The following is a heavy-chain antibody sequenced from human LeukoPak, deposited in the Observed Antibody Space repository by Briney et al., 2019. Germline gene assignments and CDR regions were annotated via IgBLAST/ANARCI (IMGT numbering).Heavy chain of an antibody. CDR2: INWNGGST. CDR1: GFTFDDYG. CDR3: ARDSEVRLRLRELSLFDY. D-gene: IGHD3-16*02. J-gene: IGHJ4*02. Sequence: GGSLRLSCAASGFTFDDYGMSWVRQAPGKGLEWVWGINWNGGSTGCADTMKSRFTISRDNAKISLSLQMTSLRADDTALYYCARDSEVRLRLRELSLFDYWGQGTLVTVSS. V-gene: IGHV3-20*04.